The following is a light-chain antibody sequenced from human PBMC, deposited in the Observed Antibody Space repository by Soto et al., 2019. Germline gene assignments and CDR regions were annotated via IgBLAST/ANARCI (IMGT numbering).Light chain of an antibody. J-gene: IGKJ5*01. Sequence: AIQLTQSPSSLSASVGDRVTITCRASQGISSALAWYQQKPGKAPKLLIYDASSLESGVPSRFSGSGSVTDFTLTISSLQPEDFATYYCQQFNIYLPITFGQGTRLEIK. CDR3: QQFNIYLPIT. CDR1: QGISSA. V-gene: IGKV1-13*02. CDR2: DAS.